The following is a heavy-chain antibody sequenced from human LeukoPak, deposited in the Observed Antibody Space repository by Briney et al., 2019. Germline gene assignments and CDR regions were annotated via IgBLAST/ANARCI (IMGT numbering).Heavy chain of an antibody. V-gene: IGHV1-46*03. D-gene: IGHD1-26*01. CDR1: GYTFTSYY. CDR2: INPSGGST. CDR3: ARATTTDYSFHY. Sequence: ASVKVSCKASGYTFTSYYMHWVRQAPGQGLEWMGIINPSGGSTSYAQKFQGRVTMTRDTSTSTIYMELSSLRYEDTAVYYCARATTTDYSFHYWGQGTLVTVSS. J-gene: IGHJ4*02.